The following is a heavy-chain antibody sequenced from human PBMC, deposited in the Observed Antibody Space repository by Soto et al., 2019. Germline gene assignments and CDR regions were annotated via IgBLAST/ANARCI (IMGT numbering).Heavy chain of an antibody. V-gene: IGHV4-59*01. CDR1: GDTISNYY. CDR2: SHYTGNT. J-gene: IGHJ4*02. D-gene: IGHD6-19*01. CDR3: ARGGWSLGL. Sequence: QVQLQESGPGLVQPSETLSLTCSVSGDTISNYYWSWLRQPPGKGLEWIGYSHYTGNTNYNPSLKSRVTISVDTAKNQFSLRLNSVTAADTAVYYCARGGWSLGLWGQGTLVTVSS.